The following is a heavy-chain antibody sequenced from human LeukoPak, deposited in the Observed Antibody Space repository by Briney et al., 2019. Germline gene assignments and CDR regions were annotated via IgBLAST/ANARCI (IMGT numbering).Heavy chain of an antibody. Sequence: PGGSLRLSCAASGFTFSTHAMNWVRQAPGKGLEWVSGISGSGGSTYYADSVKGRFTISRDNSKNTLYLQMITLRPEDTAIYYCSKDAMAVAGNVNWFDPWGQGTLVTVSS. D-gene: IGHD6-19*01. CDR2: ISGSGGST. V-gene: IGHV3-23*01. CDR3: SKDAMAVAGNVNWFDP. CDR1: GFTFSTHA. J-gene: IGHJ5*02.